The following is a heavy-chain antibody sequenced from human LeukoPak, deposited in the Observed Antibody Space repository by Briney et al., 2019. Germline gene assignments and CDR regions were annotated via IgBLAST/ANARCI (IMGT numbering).Heavy chain of an antibody. J-gene: IGHJ4*02. CDR1: GFNFSSYW. CDR2: INHNGSAT. CDR3: ASSVTTTGFDY. D-gene: IGHD4-17*01. V-gene: IGHV3-7*01. Sequence: GGSLRLSCAASGFNFSSYWMSWVRPAPGEGLEWVANINHNGSATYYVDSVKCRFTTSRDNAKNSLYLQMNSLRAEDTAVYYCASSVTTTGFDYWGQGTLVTVSS.